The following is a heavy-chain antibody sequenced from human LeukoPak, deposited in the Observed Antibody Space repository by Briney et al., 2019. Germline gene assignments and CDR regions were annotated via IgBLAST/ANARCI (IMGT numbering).Heavy chain of an antibody. CDR3: ARDAMWTQEGKNSEGGGHYFDY. J-gene: IGHJ4*02. Sequence: GGSLRLSCAASGFTFSSYGMHWVRQAPGKGLEWVAVIWYDGSNKYYADSVKGRFTISRDNSKNTLYLQMNSLRAEDTAVYYCARDAMWTQEGKNSEGGGHYFDYWGQGTLVTVSS. CDR2: IWYDGSNK. CDR1: GFTFSSYG. V-gene: IGHV3-33*01. D-gene: IGHD2-2*01.